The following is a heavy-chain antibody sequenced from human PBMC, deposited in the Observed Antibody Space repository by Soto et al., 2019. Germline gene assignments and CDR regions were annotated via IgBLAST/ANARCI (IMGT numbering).Heavy chain of an antibody. D-gene: IGHD4-17*01. CDR3: ARETYGDYVGYFDP. Sequence: NPSETLSLTCLVSGQNIKTNYWWAWVRQSPGKGLEWIGEIYHSGSAIYTPSLKNRVTLSLDVSKNEFYLAVNSVTAADTAVYYCARETYGDYVGYFDPWGQGIQVT. J-gene: IGHJ5*02. V-gene: IGHV4-4*02. CDR2: IYHSGSA. CDR1: GQNIKTNYW.